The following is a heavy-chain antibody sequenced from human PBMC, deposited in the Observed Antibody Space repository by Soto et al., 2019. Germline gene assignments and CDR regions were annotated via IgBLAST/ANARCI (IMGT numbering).Heavy chain of an antibody. CDR2: IYYSGST. J-gene: IGHJ6*02. Sequence: SETLSLTCTVSGGSVSSGSYYWSWIRQPPGKGLEWIGYIYYSGSTNYNPSLKSRVTISVDTSKNQFSLKLSSVTAADTAVYYCAAFYDFWSGYSPGVYYYYYGMDVWGQGTTDTVSS. CDR1: GGSVSSGSYY. CDR3: AAFYDFWSGYSPGVYYYYYGMDV. D-gene: IGHD3-3*01. V-gene: IGHV4-61*01.